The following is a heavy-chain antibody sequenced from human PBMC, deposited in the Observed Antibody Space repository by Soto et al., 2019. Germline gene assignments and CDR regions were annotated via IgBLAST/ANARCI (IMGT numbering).Heavy chain of an antibody. CDR1: GFTFSSYD. J-gene: IGHJ3*02. CDR3: ARGLRIAILNACGI. CDR2: IGTAGDT. Sequence: LSLTCAASGFTFSSYDMHWVRQATGKGLEWVSAIGTAGDTYYPGSVKGRFTISRENAKNSLYLQMNSLRAGDTALYFCARGLRIAILNACGIWGQGTMVNV. D-gene: IGHD4-17*01. V-gene: IGHV3-13*01.